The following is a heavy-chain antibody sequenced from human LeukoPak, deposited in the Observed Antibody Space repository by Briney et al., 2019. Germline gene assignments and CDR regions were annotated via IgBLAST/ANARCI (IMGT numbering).Heavy chain of an antibody. V-gene: IGHV4-4*09. J-gene: IGHJ3*01. D-gene: IGHD3-16*01. CDR1: GASISTDC. Sequence: SETLSLTCTVSGASISTDCWHWIRQPPGRRLEWIGNIHGSGRTDYNPSLKSRVTISLDTSKNQFSLRLTSVTAADTALYVCAGGLRWGRGTMVTVSS. CDR2: IHGSGRT. CDR3: AGGLR.